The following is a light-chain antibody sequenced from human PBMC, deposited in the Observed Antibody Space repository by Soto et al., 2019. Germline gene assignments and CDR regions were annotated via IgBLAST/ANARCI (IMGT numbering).Light chain of an antibody. CDR3: QQSYSTPPIT. V-gene: IGKV1-39*01. Sequence: DIQMTQSPSSLSASVGDRVTITCQATQDISNLLNWFQQKPGKAPKLLIYDASNLETGVPSRFSGSGSGTDFTLTISSLQPEDFATYYCQQSYSTPPITFGQGTRLEIK. J-gene: IGKJ5*01. CDR2: DAS. CDR1: QDISNL.